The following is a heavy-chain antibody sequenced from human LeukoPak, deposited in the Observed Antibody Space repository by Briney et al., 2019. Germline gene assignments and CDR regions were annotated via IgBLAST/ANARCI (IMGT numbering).Heavy chain of an antibody. CDR3: ARDLYSYGSGSYINWFDP. D-gene: IGHD3-10*01. V-gene: IGHV4-4*02. CDR1: GGSLSSSNW. J-gene: IGHJ5*02. Sequence: SETLSLTCAVSGGSLSSSNWWSWVRQPPGKGLEWIGEIYHSGSTNYNPSLKSRVTISVDKSKNQFSLKLSSVTAADTAVYYCARDLYSYGSGSYINWFDPWGQGTLVTVSS. CDR2: IYHSGST.